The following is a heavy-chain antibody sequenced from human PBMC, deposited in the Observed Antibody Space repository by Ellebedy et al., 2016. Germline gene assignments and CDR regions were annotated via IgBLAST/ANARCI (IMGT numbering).Heavy chain of an antibody. Sequence: SLKISXAASGFTFDDYAMHWVRQAPGKGLEWVSGISWNSGSIGYADSVKGRFTISRDNAKNSLYLQMNSLRAEDTALYYCAKAGGGAFDIWGQGTMVTVSS. D-gene: IGHD3-10*01. CDR2: ISWNSGSI. J-gene: IGHJ3*02. V-gene: IGHV3-9*01. CDR1: GFTFDDYA. CDR3: AKAGGGAFDI.